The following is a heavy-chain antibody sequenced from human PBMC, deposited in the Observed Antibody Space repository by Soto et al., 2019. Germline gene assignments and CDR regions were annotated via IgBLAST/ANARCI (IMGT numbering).Heavy chain of an antibody. Sequence: SETLSLTCTVSGGSISSSSYYWGWIRQPPGKGLEWIGSIYYSGSTYYNPSLKSRVTISVDTSKNQFSLKLSSVTAADTAVYYCARPIVGATQYPGYNWFDPWGQGTLVTVSS. V-gene: IGHV4-39*01. D-gene: IGHD1-26*01. CDR2: IYYSGST. CDR3: ARPIVGATQYPGYNWFDP. J-gene: IGHJ5*02. CDR1: GGSISSSSYY.